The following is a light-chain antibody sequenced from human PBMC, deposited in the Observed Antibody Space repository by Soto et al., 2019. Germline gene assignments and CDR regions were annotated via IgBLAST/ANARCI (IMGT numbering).Light chain of an antibody. J-gene: IGLJ2*01. CDR1: SSNIGNNY. CDR3: GTWDSSLSPVV. Sequence: QSVLTQPPSVSAAPGQKVTISCSGSSSNIGNNYVSWYQQLPGTAPKLLIYDTNERPSGIPDRFSGSKSGTSATLGITGLQTGDEADYYCGTWDSSLSPVVFGGGTKVTVL. V-gene: IGLV1-51*01. CDR2: DTN.